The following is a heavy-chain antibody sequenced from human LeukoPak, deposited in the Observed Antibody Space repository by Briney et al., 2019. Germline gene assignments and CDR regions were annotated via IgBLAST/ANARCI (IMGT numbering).Heavy chain of an antibody. CDR3: ARVAASGSYRHFDS. V-gene: IGHV4-4*07. Sequence: PSETLSLTCTVSGGSISSYYWSWIRQPAGKGLEWIGRIYTSGSTNYNPSLKSRVTMSVDTSKNQFSLKLSSVTAADTAVYYCARVAASGSYRHFDSWGQGTLVTVSS. J-gene: IGHJ4*02. D-gene: IGHD3-10*01. CDR2: IYTSGST. CDR1: GGSISSYY.